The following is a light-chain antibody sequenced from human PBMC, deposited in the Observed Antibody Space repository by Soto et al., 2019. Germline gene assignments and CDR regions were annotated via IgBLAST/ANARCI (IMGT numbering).Light chain of an antibody. CDR2: TND. CDR3: SSFTTTYFYV. CDR1: RSNIGSNT. Sequence: QSVLTQPPSASGTPGQRVTISCSGSRSNIGSNTVNWYQQLPGTAPKLLIYTNDQRPSGVPDRFSGSKSGTSGSLAIRGLQSEDEADYYCSSFTTTYFYVFGPGTKVTVL. J-gene: IGLJ1*01. V-gene: IGLV1-44*01.